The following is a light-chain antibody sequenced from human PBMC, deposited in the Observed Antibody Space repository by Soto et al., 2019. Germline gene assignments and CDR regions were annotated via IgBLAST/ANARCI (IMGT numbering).Light chain of an antibody. J-gene: IGKJ1*01. V-gene: IGKV3-15*01. CDR1: QSVSSN. Sequence: EIVMTQSPATLSVSPGERATLSCRASQSVSSNLAWYQQKPGQAPRLLIYGVSTRATGIPARFSGSGSGTEFTLTISSLQSEDFAVYYCQQYNNWPPAGTFGQGTKVEIK. CDR2: GVS. CDR3: QQYNNWPPAGT.